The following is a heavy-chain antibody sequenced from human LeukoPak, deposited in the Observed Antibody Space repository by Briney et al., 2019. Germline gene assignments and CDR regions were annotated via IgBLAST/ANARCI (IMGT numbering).Heavy chain of an antibody. D-gene: IGHD2-2*01. J-gene: IGHJ5*02. Sequence: GASVKVSCNASGYTFTGYYMHWVRQAPGQGLEWMGWMNPNSGGTNYAQKFQGRVTMTRDTSISTAYMELSRLRSDDTAVYYCARVPEDIVVVPAATRWFDPWGQGTLVTVSS. CDR1: GYTFTGYY. CDR3: ARVPEDIVVVPAATRWFDP. V-gene: IGHV1-2*02. CDR2: MNPNSGGT.